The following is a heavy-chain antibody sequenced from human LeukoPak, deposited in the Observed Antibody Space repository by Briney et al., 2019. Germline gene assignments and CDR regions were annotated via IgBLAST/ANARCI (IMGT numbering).Heavy chain of an antibody. CDR2: INPNSGGT. Sequence: ASVKVSCKASGYTFTGYYIHWVRQAPGQGLEWMGRINPNSGGTNYAQNFQDRVTMTRDTSISTAYMELSRLRSDDTAVYYCARGGITAVVVVTTGTFDIWGQGTVVTVSS. V-gene: IGHV1-2*06. CDR1: GYTFTGYY. D-gene: IGHD3-22*01. J-gene: IGHJ3*02. CDR3: ARGGITAVVVVTTGTFDI.